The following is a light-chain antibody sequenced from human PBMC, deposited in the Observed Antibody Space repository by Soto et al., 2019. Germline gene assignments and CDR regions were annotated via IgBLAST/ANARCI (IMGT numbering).Light chain of an antibody. Sequence: DIVMTQSPATLSVSPGERATLSCRASQSVSSNLAWYQQKPGQAPRLLIYGASTRATGIPARFSGSGSGTEFTLTISSLQSEDFAVYYCHQYNNWPLTFGGGTKV. V-gene: IGKV3-15*01. CDR2: GAS. J-gene: IGKJ4*01. CDR3: HQYNNWPLT. CDR1: QSVSSN.